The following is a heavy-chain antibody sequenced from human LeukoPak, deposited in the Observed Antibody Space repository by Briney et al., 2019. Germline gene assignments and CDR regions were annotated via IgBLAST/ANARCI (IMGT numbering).Heavy chain of an antibody. Sequence: GGSLRLSCAASGFTFSTYVMNWFRQAPGKGLEWVSTICVVAEYIFHPHSVNAPFTISGADSNNALYLQMHSLRAEDTALYYCASGPPFLKYFEYWGQGTLVTVSS. CDR2: ICVVAEYI. V-gene: IGHV3-23*01. CDR1: GFTFSTYV. J-gene: IGHJ4*02. CDR3: ASGPPFLKYFEY. D-gene: IGHD3-3*01.